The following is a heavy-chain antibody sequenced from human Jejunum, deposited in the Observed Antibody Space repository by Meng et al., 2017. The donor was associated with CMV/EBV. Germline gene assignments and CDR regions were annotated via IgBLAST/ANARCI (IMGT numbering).Heavy chain of an antibody. V-gene: IGHV4-4*07. CDR3: ARESGSYYWFDP. CDR2: IYTSGST. CDR1: AVPISGYD. D-gene: IGHD1-26*01. Sequence: VRRHDSRPWLVTPCETMPRTVCVLAVPISGYDCIWIRQPSGKGLEWSGRIYTSGSTHYNPSLKSRLTMSVDLAKNQISLKLSSVTAADTAVYYCARESGSYYWFDPWGQGTLVTVSS. J-gene: IGHJ5*02.